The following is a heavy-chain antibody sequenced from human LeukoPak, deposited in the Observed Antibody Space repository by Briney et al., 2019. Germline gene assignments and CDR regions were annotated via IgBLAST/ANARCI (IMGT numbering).Heavy chain of an antibody. CDR2: ISGSGGST. V-gene: IGHV3-23*01. CDR1: GFTFTSYA. J-gene: IGHJ4*02. D-gene: IGHD6-19*01. CDR3: AKDSQQWLPIVLDY. Sequence: GGSLRLSCAPSGFTFTSYAMSWVRQAPGTGLEWVSAISGSGGSTYYADSVKGRFTISRDNSKNTLYLQMNSLRAEDTAVYYCAKDSQQWLPIVLDYWGQGTLVTVSS.